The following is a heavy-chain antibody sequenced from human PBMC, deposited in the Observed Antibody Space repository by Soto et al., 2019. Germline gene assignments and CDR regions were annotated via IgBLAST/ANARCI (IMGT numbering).Heavy chain of an antibody. V-gene: IGHV3-23*01. CDR1: GFNFSNYA. CDR3: AKDQGSTLYYFDY. Sequence: GGSLRLSCAASGFNFSNYAMSWLRQAPGKGLEWVSISGSGGNTYYADSVKGRFTISRDNSKNTLYLQMNSLRAEDTAVYYCAKDQGSTLYYFDYWGQGTLVTVSS. J-gene: IGHJ4*02. D-gene: IGHD2-2*01. CDR2: ISGSGGNT.